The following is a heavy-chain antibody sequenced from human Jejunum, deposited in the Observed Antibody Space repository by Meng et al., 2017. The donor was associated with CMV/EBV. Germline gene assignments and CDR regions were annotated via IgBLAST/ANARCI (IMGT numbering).Heavy chain of an antibody. D-gene: IGHD6-19*01. Sequence: QVQLQESGPGLVKPSQTLSLTCTVSGGSVSSGGYYWTWIRQHPGKGLEWFGHIYYSGSTFYNPSLKRRVIISIDTSKNQFSLNLRSVTAADTAVYYCARVSSGWDYFGYWGQGTLVTVAS. CDR2: IYYSGST. CDR1: GGSVSSGGYY. CDR3: ARVSSGWDYFGY. V-gene: IGHV4-31*03. J-gene: IGHJ4*02.